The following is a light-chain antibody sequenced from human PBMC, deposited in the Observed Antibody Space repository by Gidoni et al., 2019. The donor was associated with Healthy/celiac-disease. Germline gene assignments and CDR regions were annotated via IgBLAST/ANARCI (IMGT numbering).Light chain of an antibody. CDR2: GAS. J-gene: IGKJ1*01. CDR3: QQYGSSPQT. CDR1: QSVSSTY. Sequence: EIVLTQPPGTLSLSPGERATLSCRASQSVSSTYLAWYQQKPGQAPRLFIYGASSRATGIPDRFSGSGSGTDFTLTITRLEPEDFAVYYCQQYGSSPQTFGQGTKVEIK. V-gene: IGKV3-20*01.